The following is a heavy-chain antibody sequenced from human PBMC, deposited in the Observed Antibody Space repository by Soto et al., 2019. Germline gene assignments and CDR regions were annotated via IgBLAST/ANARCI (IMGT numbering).Heavy chain of an antibody. CDR3: ARGYSSGWTDY. D-gene: IGHD6-19*01. CDR1: GYTFTSYG. J-gene: IGHJ4*02. CDR2: ISAYNGNT. Sequence: ASVKVSCKASGYTFTSYGISWVRQAPGQGLEWMGRISAYNGNTNYAQKLQGRVNMTTDTSTSTAFMELRSLRSDDTAVYYCARGYSSGWTDYWGQGTLVTVSS. V-gene: IGHV1-18*01.